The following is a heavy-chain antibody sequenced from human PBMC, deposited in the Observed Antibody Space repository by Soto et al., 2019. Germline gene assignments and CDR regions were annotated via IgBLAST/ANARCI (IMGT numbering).Heavy chain of an antibody. CDR3: TTDSLSSMNLVRNDI. CDR1: GFTFSDAW. V-gene: IGHV3-15*07. Sequence: EVQLVESGGDLVAPGGSLRLSCAASGFTFSDAWINWVRQAPGKGLEWVGRIKSNSDGGTTDFAAAVKGRFAISRDDSRDLAFMEMNSLTTEDTARYYCTTDSLSSMNLVRNDIWGLGTLVTVSS. D-gene: IGHD3-22*01. CDR2: IKSNSDGGTT. J-gene: IGHJ4*01.